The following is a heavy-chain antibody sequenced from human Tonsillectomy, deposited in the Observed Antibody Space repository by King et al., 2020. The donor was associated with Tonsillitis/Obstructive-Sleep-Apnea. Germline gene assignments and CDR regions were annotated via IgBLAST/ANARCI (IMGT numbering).Heavy chain of an antibody. V-gene: IGHV4-39*01. Sequence: LQLQESGPGLVKPSETLFLTCTVSGGSISSSSYYWGWIRQPPGKGLEWIGSIYYSGSTYYNPSLKSRVTISVDTSKNQFSLKLSSVTAADTAVYYCAGGYDFWSGYYYAANWFDPWGQGTLVTVSS. D-gene: IGHD3-3*01. CDR1: GGSISSSSYY. J-gene: IGHJ5*02. CDR3: AGGYDFWSGYYYAANWFDP. CDR2: IYYSGST.